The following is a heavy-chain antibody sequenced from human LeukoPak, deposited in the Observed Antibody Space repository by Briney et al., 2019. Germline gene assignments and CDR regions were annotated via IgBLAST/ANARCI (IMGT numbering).Heavy chain of an antibody. Sequence: ASVKVSCKASGGTFGSYAISWVRQAPGQGLEWMGGIIPIFGTANYAQKFQGRVTITADESTSTAYMELSSLRSEDTAVYYCARAAYYYDSSGYSDYYGMDVWGQGTTVTVSS. CDR1: GGTFGSYA. J-gene: IGHJ6*02. V-gene: IGHV1-69*13. CDR2: IIPIFGTA. CDR3: ARAAYYYDSSGYSDYYGMDV. D-gene: IGHD3-22*01.